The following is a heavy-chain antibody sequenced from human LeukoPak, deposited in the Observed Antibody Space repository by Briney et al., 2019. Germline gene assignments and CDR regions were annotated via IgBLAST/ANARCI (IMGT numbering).Heavy chain of an antibody. Sequence: ASVKVSCKASGFTFTNYDINWVRRATGQGLEWIGWMNPRNGNTGYVQKFQGRVTMTRDTSISTAYMELRSLRSEDTAVYYCVRDGEGVAISVNYWFDPWGQGTLVTVSS. J-gene: IGHJ5*02. CDR1: GFTFTNYD. V-gene: IGHV1-8*01. CDR2: MNPRNGNT. CDR3: VRDGEGVAISVNYWFDP. D-gene: IGHD3-10*01.